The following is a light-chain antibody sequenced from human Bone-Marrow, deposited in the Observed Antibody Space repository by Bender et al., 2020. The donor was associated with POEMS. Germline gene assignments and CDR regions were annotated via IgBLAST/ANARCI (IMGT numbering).Light chain of an antibody. CDR2: EVS. V-gene: IGLV2-8*01. CDR3: SSYAGSNTYV. J-gene: IGLJ1*01. CDR1: SSDVGEYNS. Sequence: QSALTQPPSASGSPGQSVTISCTGTSSDVGEYNSVSWFQQHPGKAPKVLIFEVSARPSGVPHRFSGSKSGNTASLTVSGLQAEDEADYYCSSYAGSNTYVFGTGTKVTVL.